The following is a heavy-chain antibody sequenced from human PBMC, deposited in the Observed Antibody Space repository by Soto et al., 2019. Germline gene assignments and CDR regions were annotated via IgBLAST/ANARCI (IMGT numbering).Heavy chain of an antibody. V-gene: IGHV4-59*01. D-gene: IGHD3-10*01. J-gene: IGHJ6*03. CDR1: GGSISSYY. CDR2: IYYSGST. CDR3: ARGDMVRMNEESPYYYYYMDV. Sequence: SETLSLTCTVSGGSISSYYWSWTRQPPGKGLEWIGYIYYSGSTNYNPSLKSRVTISLDTSKNQFSLKLNSVTAADTAVYYCARGDMVRMNEESPYYYYYMDVWGKGTTVTVSS.